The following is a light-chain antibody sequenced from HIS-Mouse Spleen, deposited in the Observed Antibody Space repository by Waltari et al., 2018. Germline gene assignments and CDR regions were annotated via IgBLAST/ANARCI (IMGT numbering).Light chain of an antibody. CDR3: CSYAGSSTVV. CDR1: SRDLGSYHL. V-gene: IGLV2-23*01. Sequence: QSALTQPASVSGSPGQSITISCPGTSRDLGSYHLVPWYQQHPGKAPKLMIYEGSKRPSGVSKRFSGSKSGNTASLTISGLQAEDEADYYCCSYAGSSTVVFGGGTKLTVL. J-gene: IGLJ2*01. CDR2: EGS.